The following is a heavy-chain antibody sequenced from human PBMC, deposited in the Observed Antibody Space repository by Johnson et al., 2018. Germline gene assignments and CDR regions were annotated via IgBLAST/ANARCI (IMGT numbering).Heavy chain of an antibody. V-gene: IGHV3-11*04. Sequence: QVQLVQSGGTLVKPGGSLRLSCAGSGFPFSDYYMSWIRQAPGKGLEWVSYISGSDKTIYYADSVKGRFTVSRDNAKNALSLQMNSRRAGDTAVYYCARAQLHGFEIWGQGTMVTVSS. CDR1: GFPFSDYY. CDR2: ISGSDKTI. CDR3: ARAQLHGFEI. J-gene: IGHJ3*02.